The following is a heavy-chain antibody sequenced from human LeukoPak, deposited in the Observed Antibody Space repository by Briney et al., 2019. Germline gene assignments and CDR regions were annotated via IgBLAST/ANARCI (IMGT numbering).Heavy chain of an antibody. D-gene: IGHD3-22*01. CDR2: IYHSGST. CDR3: ARHVPTYYYDSTYFDY. CDR1: GYSISSGYY. Sequence: SETLSLTCAVSGYSISSGYYWGWIRQPPGKGLEWIGRIYHSGSTYYNPSLKSRVTISVDTSKNQFSLKLSSVTAADTAVYYCARHVPTYYYDSTYFDYWGQGTLVTVSS. V-gene: IGHV4-38-2*01. J-gene: IGHJ4*02.